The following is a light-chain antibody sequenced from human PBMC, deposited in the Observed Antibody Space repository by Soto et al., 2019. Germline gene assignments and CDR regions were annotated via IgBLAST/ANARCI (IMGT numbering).Light chain of an antibody. J-gene: IGKJ1*01. CDR3: QQYNSYSPT. Sequence: EIVLTQSPDTLSLSPGERATLSCRASESVSSNLAWYQQRPGQAPRLVIYGASTRATGIPARFSGSGSETEFTLTISGLQPGDSATYYCQQYNSYSPTFGQGTKVDI. V-gene: IGKV3-15*01. CDR1: ESVSSN. CDR2: GAS.